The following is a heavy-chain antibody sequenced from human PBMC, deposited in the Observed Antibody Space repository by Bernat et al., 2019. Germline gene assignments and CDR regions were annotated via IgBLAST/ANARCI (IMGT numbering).Heavy chain of an antibody. CDR1: GFTFSSYA. Sequence: QVQLVESGGGVVQPGRSLRLSCAASGFTFSSYAMHWVRQAPGKGLEWVAVISYDGSNKYYADSVKGRFTISRDNSKNTLYLQMNSLRAEDTAVYYCAREWVGQDTAMVTGYYYYYGMDVWGQGTTVTVSS. D-gene: IGHD5-18*01. CDR2: ISYDGSNK. J-gene: IGHJ6*02. V-gene: IGHV3-30-3*01. CDR3: AREWVGQDTAMVTGYYYYYGMDV.